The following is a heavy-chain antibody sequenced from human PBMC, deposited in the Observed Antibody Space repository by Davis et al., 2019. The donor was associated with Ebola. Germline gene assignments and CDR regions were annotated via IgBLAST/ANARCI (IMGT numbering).Heavy chain of an antibody. CDR2: IEKDGSPP. D-gene: IGHD3-10*01. CDR1: GFTFGSYL. Sequence: HTGGSLRLSCTTSGFTFGSYLMHWVRQVPGKGLVWVSRIEKDGSPPIYADSVKGRFTISRDNARNTLFLQMNSFRPNDSAVYYCARGGNFGSGNYPDVWGPGTLVTVSS. CDR3: ARGGNFGSGNYPDV. J-gene: IGHJ4*02. V-gene: IGHV3-74*01.